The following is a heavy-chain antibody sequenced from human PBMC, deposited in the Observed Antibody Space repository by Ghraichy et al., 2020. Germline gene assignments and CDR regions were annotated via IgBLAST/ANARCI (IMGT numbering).Heavy chain of an antibody. CDR3: AKFANGDYGGG. Sequence: GESLNISCAASGFTFSSYGMHWVRQAPGKGLEWVAVISYDGSNKYYADSVKGRFTISRDNSKNTLYLQMNSLRAEDTAVYYCAKFANGDYGGGWGQGTLVTVSS. CDR2: ISYDGSNK. D-gene: IGHD4-17*01. J-gene: IGHJ4*02. CDR1: GFTFSSYG. V-gene: IGHV3-30*18.